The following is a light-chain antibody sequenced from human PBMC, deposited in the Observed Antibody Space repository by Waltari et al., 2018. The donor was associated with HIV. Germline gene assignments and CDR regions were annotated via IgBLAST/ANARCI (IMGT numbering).Light chain of an antibody. CDR1: QTVSSS. J-gene: IGKJ5*01. Sequence: EIVLTQSPATLSLSPGERVTLSCRASQTVSSSLAWYQQKPGQSPRRLIYDASSRAAGIPARFSGSGSGTDFTLTISSLEPEDFAVYYCQQRSNWPPSITFGQGTRLEIK. CDR2: DAS. CDR3: QQRSNWPPSIT. V-gene: IGKV3-11*01.